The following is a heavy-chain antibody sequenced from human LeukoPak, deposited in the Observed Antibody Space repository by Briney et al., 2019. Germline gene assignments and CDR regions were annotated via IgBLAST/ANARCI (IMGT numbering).Heavy chain of an antibody. V-gene: IGHV3-7*01. J-gene: IGHJ4*02. CDR3: ARDPAYGAVDY. CDR1: GFTFSTSW. Sequence: GGSLRLSCAASGFTFSTSWMSWVRQSPGKGLEWVANMSPDGSVKNYVDPMTGRFTISRDNAKNSLYLEMNRLRADDTAIYYCARDPAYGAVDYWGQGTLVTVSS. CDR2: MSPDGSVK. D-gene: IGHD4-17*01.